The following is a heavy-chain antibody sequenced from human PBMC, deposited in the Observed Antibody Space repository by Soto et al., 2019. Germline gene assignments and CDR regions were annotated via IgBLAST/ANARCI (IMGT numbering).Heavy chain of an antibody. Sequence: ASVKVSCKASGYTFTSYAMHWVRQAPGQRLEWMGWINAGNGNTKYSQKFQGRVTITRDTSASTAYMELSSLRSEDTAVYYCARDSKRYSGYDFYYMDVWGKGTTVTVSS. V-gene: IGHV1-3*01. CDR2: INAGNGNT. D-gene: IGHD5-12*01. J-gene: IGHJ6*03. CDR3: ARDSKRYSGYDFYYMDV. CDR1: GYTFTSYA.